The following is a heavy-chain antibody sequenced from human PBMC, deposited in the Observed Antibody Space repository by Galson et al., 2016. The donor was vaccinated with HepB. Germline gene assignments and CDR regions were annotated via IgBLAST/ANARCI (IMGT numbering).Heavy chain of an antibody. V-gene: IGHV3-33*01. J-gene: IGHJ5*02. CDR1: GFTLSTYA. CDR3: ARDQGSGGWNKGWFDP. Sequence: SLRLSCAASGFTLSTYAIHWVRQAPGKGPEWVAVIWSDHSTQYYGNTVEGRFTISRDNSENTVSLQMDNLRDEDTAVYYCARDQGSGGWNKGWFDPWGQGTLVTVSS. D-gene: IGHD1/OR15-1a*01. CDR2: IWSDHSTQ.